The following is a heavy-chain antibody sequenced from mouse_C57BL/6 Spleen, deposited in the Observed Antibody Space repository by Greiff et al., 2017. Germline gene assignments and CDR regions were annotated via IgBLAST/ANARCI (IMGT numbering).Heavy chain of an antibody. D-gene: IGHD4-1*01. CDR3: ARELTGRRGYYFDY. V-gene: IGHV5-16*01. J-gene: IGHJ2*01. CDR2: INYDGSST. Sequence: VQLKESEGGLVQPGSSMKLSCTASGFTFSDYYMAWVRQVPEKGLEWVANINYDGSSTYYLDSLKSRFIISRDNAKNILYLQMSSLKSEDTATYYCARELTGRRGYYFDYWGQGTTLTVSS. CDR1: GFTFSDYY.